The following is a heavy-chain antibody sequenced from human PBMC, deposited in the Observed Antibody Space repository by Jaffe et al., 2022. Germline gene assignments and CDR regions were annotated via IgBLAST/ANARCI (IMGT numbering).Heavy chain of an antibody. V-gene: IGHV4-61*02. D-gene: IGHD5-12*01. Sequence: QVQLQESGPGLVKPSQTLSLTCTVSGGSISSGSYYWSWIRQPAGKGLEWIGRIYTSGSTNYNPSLKSRVTISVDTSKNQFSLKLSSVTAADTAVYYCARDRRSGYDGDYYYYYYMDVWGKGTTVTVSS. CDR3: ARDRRSGYDGDYYYYYYMDV. CDR1: GGSISSGSYY. CDR2: IYTSGST. J-gene: IGHJ6*03.